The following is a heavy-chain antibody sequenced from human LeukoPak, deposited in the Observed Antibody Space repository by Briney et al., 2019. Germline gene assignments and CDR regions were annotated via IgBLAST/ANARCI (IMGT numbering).Heavy chain of an antibody. CDR3: ARNSGSYYNWFDP. CDR1: GYTFTSYD. D-gene: IGHD1-26*01. V-gene: IGHV1-8*03. CDR2: MNPNSGNT. J-gene: IGHJ5*02. Sequence: ASVKVSCKASGYTFTSYDINWVRQATGQGLEWMGWMNPNSGNTGYAQKFQGRVTITKNTSISTAYMELNSLRSEDTAVYYCARNSGSYYNWFDPWGQGTLVTVSS.